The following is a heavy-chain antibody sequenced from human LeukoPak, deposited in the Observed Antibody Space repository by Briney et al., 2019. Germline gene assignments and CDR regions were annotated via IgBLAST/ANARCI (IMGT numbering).Heavy chain of an antibody. Sequence: GGSLRLSCAASRFTVSSHYMSWVRQAPGKWLEWVSVIHSGGSTYYADSVKGRFTISRDSSKNTVYLQMNSMRVEDTAVYYCASLAGDIWGQGTMVTVSS. CDR1: RFTVSSHY. CDR3: ASLAGDI. CDR2: IHSGGST. J-gene: IGHJ3*02. V-gene: IGHV3-66*02. D-gene: IGHD6-19*01.